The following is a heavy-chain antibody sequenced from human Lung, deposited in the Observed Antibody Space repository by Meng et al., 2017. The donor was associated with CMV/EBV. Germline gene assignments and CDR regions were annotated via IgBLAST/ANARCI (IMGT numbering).Heavy chain of an antibody. CDR3: ARSRPGRHYYYGMDV. V-gene: IGHV1-2*02. Sequence: ASVKVSCKASGYSFTGYFVNWVRQAPGQGLEWMGWINPDSGTTDYAPNFRGRVTMTRDTSINTAYMELSRLRSDDTAVYYCARSRPGRHYYYGMDVWGQGXTVTVSS. CDR2: INPDSGTT. CDR1: GYSFTGYF. J-gene: IGHJ6*02. D-gene: IGHD1-14*01.